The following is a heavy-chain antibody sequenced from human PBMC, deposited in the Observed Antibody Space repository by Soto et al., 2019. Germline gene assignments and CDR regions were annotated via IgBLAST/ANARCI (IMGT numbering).Heavy chain of an antibody. CDR2: INAGNGNT. CDR1: GYTFTSYA. V-gene: IGHV1-3*01. Sequence: ASVKVSCKASGYTFTSYAMHWVRQAPGQRLEWMGWINAGNGNTKYSQKFQGRVTITRDTSASTAYMELSSLRSEDTAVYYCARNKGGYIYYYYYYMDVWGKGTTVTVSS. J-gene: IGHJ6*03. D-gene: IGHD6-13*01. CDR3: ARNKGGYIYYYYYYMDV.